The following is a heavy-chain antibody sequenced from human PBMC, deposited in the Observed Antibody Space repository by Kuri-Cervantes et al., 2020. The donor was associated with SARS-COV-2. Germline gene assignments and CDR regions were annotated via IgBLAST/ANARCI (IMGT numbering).Heavy chain of an antibody. V-gene: IGHV3-74*01. CDR3: ATLDGMDV. CDR2: INSDGSST. CDR1: GFTFSSYW. J-gene: IGHJ6*02. Sequence: ESLKISCAASGFTFSSYWMHWVRQAPGEGLVWVSRINSDGSSTSYADSVKGRFTISRDNAKNTLYLQMNSLRAEDTAVYYCATLDGMDVWGQGTTVTVSS.